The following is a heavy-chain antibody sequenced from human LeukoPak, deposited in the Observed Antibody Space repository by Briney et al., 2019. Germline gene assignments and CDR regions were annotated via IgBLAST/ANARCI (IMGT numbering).Heavy chain of an antibody. J-gene: IGHJ4*02. CDR3: ARASNYGSGNYHLDY. V-gene: IGHV1-46*01. CDR2: INPNGGST. Sequence: EASVKVSCTASGYTFTTYYMHWVRQAPGQGLEWMGVINPNGGSTRYAQNRVTMTRDTSTSTFYMELSSLKSEDTAVYYCARASNYGSGNYHLDYWGQGTLVTVSS. D-gene: IGHD3-10*01. CDR1: GYTFTTYY.